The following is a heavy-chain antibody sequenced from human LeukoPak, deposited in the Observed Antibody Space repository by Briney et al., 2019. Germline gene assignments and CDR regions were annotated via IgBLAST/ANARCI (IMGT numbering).Heavy chain of an antibody. CDR1: GYIFTSYW. CDR2: IYPGDSDT. V-gene: IGHV5-51*01. D-gene: IGHD5-24*01. CDR3: ASRKKGMATAGFDY. J-gene: IGHJ4*02. Sequence: GASLQISCQGSGYIFTSYWSGWVRQLPGKGLEWMGIIYPGDSDTRYSPSFQGQVTISAEKSISTAYLQWSSLNASDTALYYCASRKKGMATAGFDYWGQGTLVTVSS.